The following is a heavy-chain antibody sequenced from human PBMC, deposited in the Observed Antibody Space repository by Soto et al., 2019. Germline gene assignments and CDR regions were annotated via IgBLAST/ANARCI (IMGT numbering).Heavy chain of an antibody. V-gene: IGHV4-34*01. D-gene: IGHD3-3*01. CDR3: ASLSGGRFLDKGDY. CDR2: INHVGSP. CDR1: GGSSRAYH. J-gene: IGHJ4*02. Sequence: GELQQWGTGLLKPSETLSLNCSVYGGSSRAYHWSWIRQSPGEGLEWIGEINHVGSPNYNPSLKSRVVISIDTSKQQFSLRLNSLTAADTAVYYCASLSGGRFLDKGDYWGQGIQVTVSS.